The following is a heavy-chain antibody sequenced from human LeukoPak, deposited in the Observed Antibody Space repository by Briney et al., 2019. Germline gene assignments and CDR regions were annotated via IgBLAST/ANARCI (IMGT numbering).Heavy chain of an antibody. CDR3: ARDRSGYDLTDT. Sequence: SETLSLTCTVSGGSIISGGYYWSWIRQHPGKGLEWIGYIYSSGTTYYNPSLKSRVTISVDTSKNQFSLRVSSVTAADTAFYYCARDRSGYDLTDTWGQGTMVTVSS. V-gene: IGHV4-31*03. D-gene: IGHD5-12*01. J-gene: IGHJ3*02. CDR1: GGSIISGGYY. CDR2: IYSSGTT.